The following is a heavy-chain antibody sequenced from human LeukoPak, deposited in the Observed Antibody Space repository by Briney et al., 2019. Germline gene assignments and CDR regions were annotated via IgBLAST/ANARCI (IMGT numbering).Heavy chain of an antibody. D-gene: IGHD5-24*01. CDR1: GGSFSGYY. V-gene: IGHV4-34*01. CDR3: ARGRGWLQSFFDY. J-gene: IGHJ4*02. CDR2: INHSGST. Sequence: SETLSLTCAVYGGSFSGYYWSWIRQPPGKGLEWIGEINHSGSTNYNPSLKSRVTISVDTSKNQFSLKLSSVTAADTAVYYCARGRGWLQSFFDYWGQGTLVTVSS.